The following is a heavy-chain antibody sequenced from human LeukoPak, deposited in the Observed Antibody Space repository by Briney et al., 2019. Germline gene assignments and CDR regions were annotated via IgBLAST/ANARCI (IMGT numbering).Heavy chain of an antibody. J-gene: IGHJ4*02. V-gene: IGHV4-59*08. CDR3: ARLTTVTTWQKFDY. Sequence: PSETLSLTCTVSGGSISSYFWSWIRQPPGKGLEWIGYFYYSGSTNYNPSLKSRVTISADTTKNQFFLKLSSVTAADTAVYYCARLTTVTTWQKFDYWGQGTLVTVSS. CDR1: GGSISSYF. CDR2: FYYSGST. D-gene: IGHD4-17*01.